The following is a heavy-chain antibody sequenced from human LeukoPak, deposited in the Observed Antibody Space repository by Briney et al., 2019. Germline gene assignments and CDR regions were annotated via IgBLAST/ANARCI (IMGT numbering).Heavy chain of an antibody. Sequence: PERSLRLSCAASGFTFSSYGMHWVRQAPGKGLEWVAVIWYDGSNKYYADSVKGRFTISRDNSKNTLYLQMNSLRAEDTAVYYCARDGVAGKFDYWGQGTLVTVSS. V-gene: IGHV3-33*01. CDR3: ARDGVAGKFDY. J-gene: IGHJ4*02. D-gene: IGHD6-19*01. CDR2: IWYDGSNK. CDR1: GFTFSSYG.